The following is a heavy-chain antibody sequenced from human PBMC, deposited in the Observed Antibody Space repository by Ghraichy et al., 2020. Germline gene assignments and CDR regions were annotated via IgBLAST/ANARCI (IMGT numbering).Heavy chain of an antibody. CDR3: ARGPSEITTSGLLDQ. J-gene: IGHJ4*02. CDR2: VSYSGRT. D-gene: IGHD1-14*01. V-gene: IGHV4-61*01. Sequence: SETLSLTCTVSGASVSSDSFFWSWIRQSPGRGLEWIAYVSYSGRTNYNPSLRSRVTISMNTSKNQFSLKLTSVTAADTAVYYCARGPSEITTSGLLDQWGQGTLVTVSS. CDR1: GASVSSDSFF.